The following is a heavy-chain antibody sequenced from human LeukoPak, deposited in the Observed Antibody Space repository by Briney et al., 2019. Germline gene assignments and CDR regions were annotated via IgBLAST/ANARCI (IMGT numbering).Heavy chain of an antibody. CDR3: ARGGRWESYSAFDI. J-gene: IGHJ3*02. D-gene: IGHD1-26*01. CDR1: GDPFSLYY. Sequence: PSETLSLPCAVSGDPFSLYYWNWLRQSPGKGLEWIGEITHTRRTNYNPVLRSRVHISVDTSRNQFSLKLRSMTAADTAVYYCARGGRWESYSAFDIWGQGTTVSVSS. V-gene: IGHV4-34*01. CDR2: ITHTRRT.